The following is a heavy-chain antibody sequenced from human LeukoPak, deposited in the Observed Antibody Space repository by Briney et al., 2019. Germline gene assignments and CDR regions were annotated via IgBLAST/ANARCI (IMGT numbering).Heavy chain of an antibody. CDR1: GGTFSSYT. V-gene: IGHV1-69*02. D-gene: IGHD2-15*01. Sequence: SMKVSCKXSGGTFSSYTISWVRQAPGQGLEWMGRIIPILAIANYSQKFQGRVTITADKSTSTAYMELSSLRSEDTAVYYCARGYCSGGSCYSLDYWGQGTLVTVSS. CDR2: IIPILAIA. CDR3: ARGYCSGGSCYSLDY. J-gene: IGHJ4*02.